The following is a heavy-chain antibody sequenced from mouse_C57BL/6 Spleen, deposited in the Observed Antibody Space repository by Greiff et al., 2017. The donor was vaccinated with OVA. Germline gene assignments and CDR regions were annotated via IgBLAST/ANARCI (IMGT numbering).Heavy chain of an antibody. CDR3: ARLYDAHYGDY. CDR1: GYTFTDYY. J-gene: IGHJ4*01. D-gene: IGHD2-3*01. V-gene: IGHV1-19*01. Sequence: EVKLMESGPVLVKPGASVKMSCKASGYTFTDYYMNWVKQSHGKSLEWIGVINPYNGGTSYNQKFKGKATLTVDKSSSTAYMELNSLTSEDSAVYYCARLYDAHYGDYWGQGTSVTVSS. CDR2: INPYNGGT.